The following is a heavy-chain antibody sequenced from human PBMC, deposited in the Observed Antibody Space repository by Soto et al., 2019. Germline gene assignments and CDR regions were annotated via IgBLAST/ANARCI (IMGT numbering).Heavy chain of an antibody. V-gene: IGHV3-9*01. CDR1: GFIFDDFA. D-gene: IGHD1-1*01. CDR2: ISWNSGST. Sequence: DVQLVESGGGLVQPGRSLRLSCAASGFIFDDFAMHWVRQAPGKGLEWVSGISWNSGSTDYAASVKGRFIISRDNARNSLYVQMNSLRPEDTALYYCARDTDSDTWNDPFDYWGQGALVIVS. J-gene: IGHJ4*02. CDR3: ARDTDSDTWNDPFDY.